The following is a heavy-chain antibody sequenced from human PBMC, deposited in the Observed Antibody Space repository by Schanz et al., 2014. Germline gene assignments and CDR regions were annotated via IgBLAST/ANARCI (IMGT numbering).Heavy chain of an antibody. Sequence: QLQLVESGGGVVQPGRSLRLSCAASGFPFRSYVMHWVRQAPGKGLEWVAFISYDGNNQYYADSVKGRFTISRDNSKNPLELQMNSLRDEDTALYYCAKDMHKDYGGKPQAFDIWGQGTMVTVSS. CDR2: ISYDGNNQ. J-gene: IGHJ3*02. D-gene: IGHD4-17*01. CDR3: AKDMHKDYGGKPQAFDI. V-gene: IGHV3-30*04. CDR1: GFPFRSYV.